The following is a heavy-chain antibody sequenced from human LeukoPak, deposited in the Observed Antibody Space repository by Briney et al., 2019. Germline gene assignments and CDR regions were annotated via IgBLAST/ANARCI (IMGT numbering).Heavy chain of an antibody. J-gene: IGHJ4*02. V-gene: IGHV3-30-3*01. CDR2: ISYDGSNK. CDR3: ARDRVWYSSSWYGTFDY. D-gene: IGHD6-13*01. CDR1: GGTFSSYA. Sequence: SCKASGGTFSSYAMHWVRQAPGKGLEWVAVISYDGSNKYYADSVKGRFTISRDNSKNTLYLQMNSLRAEDTAVYYCARDRVWYSSSWYGTFDYWGQGTLVTVSS.